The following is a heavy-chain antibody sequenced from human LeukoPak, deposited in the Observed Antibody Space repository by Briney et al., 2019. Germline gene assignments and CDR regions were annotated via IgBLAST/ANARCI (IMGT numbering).Heavy chain of an antibody. CDR2: IIPIFGTA. Sequence: SVKVSCKASGGTFSSYAISWVRQAPGQGLEWMGGIIPIFGTANYAQKFQGRVTITADESTSTAYMELSSLRSEDTAVYYCARAKWFGELLPNYYYYMDVWGKGTTVTISS. CDR1: GGTFSSYA. J-gene: IGHJ6*03. CDR3: ARAKWFGELLPNYYYYMDV. V-gene: IGHV1-69*13. D-gene: IGHD3-10*01.